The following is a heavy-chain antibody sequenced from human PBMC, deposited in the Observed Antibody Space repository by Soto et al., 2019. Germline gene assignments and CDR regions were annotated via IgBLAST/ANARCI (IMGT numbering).Heavy chain of an antibody. Sequence: SETLSLTFTVSGGSISSGDYYWSWIRQPPGKGLEWIGYIYYSGSTYYNPSLKSRVTISIDTSKNQFSLKLSSVTAADTAVYYCARDSDKDRGVISRDYWGQGTLVTGSS. J-gene: IGHJ4*02. CDR2: IYYSGST. CDR1: GGSISSGDYY. CDR3: ARDSDKDRGVISRDY. D-gene: IGHD3-10*01. V-gene: IGHV4-30-4*01.